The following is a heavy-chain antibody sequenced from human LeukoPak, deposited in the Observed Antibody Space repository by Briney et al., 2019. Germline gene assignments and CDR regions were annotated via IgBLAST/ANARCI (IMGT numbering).Heavy chain of an antibody. CDR1: GFTFSSYG. CDR3: AREGREVTPGLDY. Sequence: PGGSLRLSCAAPGFTFSSYGMHWVRQAPGKGLEWVAVIWYDGSNKYYADSVKGRFTISRDNSKNTLYLQMNSLRAEDTAVYYRAREGREVTPGLDYWGQGTLVTVSS. D-gene: IGHD4-23*01. V-gene: IGHV3-33*01. CDR2: IWYDGSNK. J-gene: IGHJ4*02.